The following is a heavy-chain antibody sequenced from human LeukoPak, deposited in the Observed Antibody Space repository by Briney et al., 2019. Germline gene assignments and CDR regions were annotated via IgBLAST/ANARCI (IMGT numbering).Heavy chain of an antibody. Sequence: PSETLSLTCTVSGGSISSYYWSWIRQPAGKGLEWIGRIYTSGSTNYNPSLKSRVTMSVDTSKNQFSLKLSSVTAADTAVYYCARVEGYSNYYYYMDVWSKGTTVTVSS. CDR3: ARVEGYSNYYYYMDV. J-gene: IGHJ6*03. CDR1: GGSISSYY. D-gene: IGHD3-22*01. V-gene: IGHV4-4*07. CDR2: IYTSGST.